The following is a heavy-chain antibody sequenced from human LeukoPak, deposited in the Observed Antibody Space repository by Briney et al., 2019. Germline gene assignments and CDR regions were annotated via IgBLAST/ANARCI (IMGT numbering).Heavy chain of an antibody. CDR1: GGSISSSSYY. Sequence: SETLSLTCTVSGGSISSSSYYWGWIRQPPGKGLEWIGSIYYSGSTYYNPSLKSRVTISVDTSKNQFSLKLSSVTAADTAVYYCAEWELLGDAFDIWGQGTMVTVSS. CDR2: IYYSGST. D-gene: IGHD1-26*01. CDR3: AEWELLGDAFDI. V-gene: IGHV4-39*07. J-gene: IGHJ3*02.